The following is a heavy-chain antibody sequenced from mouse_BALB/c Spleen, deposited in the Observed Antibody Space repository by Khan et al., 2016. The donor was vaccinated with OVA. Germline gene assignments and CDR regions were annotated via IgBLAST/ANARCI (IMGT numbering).Heavy chain of an antibody. Sequence: EVQLQESGPGLVKPSQSLSLTCTVTGYSTTVDYAWNWIRQFPGNNLDWMGYISYSGSTSYNPSLKSRISITRDTSKNQFFLQLNSVTTEDTATYYCARSIMANWGQGTTLTVSS. V-gene: IGHV3-2*02. CDR1: GYSTTVDYA. CDR3: ARSIMAN. J-gene: IGHJ2*01. CDR2: ISYSGST.